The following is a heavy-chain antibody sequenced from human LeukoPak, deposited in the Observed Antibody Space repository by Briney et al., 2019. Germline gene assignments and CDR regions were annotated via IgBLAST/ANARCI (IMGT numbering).Heavy chain of an antibody. CDR3: ARASRDGYNQNFDH. CDR1: GYDFSTYW. D-gene: IGHD5-24*01. V-gene: IGHV5-51*01. J-gene: IGHJ4*02. Sequence: GESLKISCKGLGYDFSTYWNALVRQRPGKGLEWMGIIYPGGSETRYDPSFHGQVPISADRSTSTTYLQWSSLRASDTAMYYCARASRDGYNQNFDHWGQGTLVTVSS. CDR2: IYPGGSET.